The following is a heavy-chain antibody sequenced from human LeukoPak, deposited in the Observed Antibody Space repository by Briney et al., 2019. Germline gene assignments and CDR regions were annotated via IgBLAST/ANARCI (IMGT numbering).Heavy chain of an antibody. Sequence: GGSLRLSCAASGFTVSSNYMSWVRHAPGRGLECVSVIFKDGTSYYTDSVKGRFTISRDNSKNTVYLQMNSLRAEDTAVYYCARAPYYSDFVVSHDEDWGQGTLVTVSS. CDR3: ARAPYYSDFVVSHDED. V-gene: IGHV3-53*01. CDR1: GFTVSSNY. D-gene: IGHD3-22*01. CDR2: IFKDGTS. J-gene: IGHJ4*02.